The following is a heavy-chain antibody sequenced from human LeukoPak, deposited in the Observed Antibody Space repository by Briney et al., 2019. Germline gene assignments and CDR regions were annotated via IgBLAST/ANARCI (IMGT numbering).Heavy chain of an antibody. V-gene: IGHV4-34*01. CDR1: GGSFSGYY. CDR3: ARGRRWFDP. J-gene: IGHJ5*02. Sequence: SETLSLTCAVYGGSFSGYYWSWIRQPPGKGLEWIGEINHSGSTNYNPSLKSRVTISVDTSKNQFSLKLSSVTAADTAVYYCARGRRWFDPWGQGTLVTVSS. CDR2: INHSGST.